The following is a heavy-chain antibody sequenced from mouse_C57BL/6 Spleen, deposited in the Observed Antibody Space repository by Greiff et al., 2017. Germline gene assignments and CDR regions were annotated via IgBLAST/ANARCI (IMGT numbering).Heavy chain of an antibody. D-gene: IGHD1-1*01. V-gene: IGHV1-54*01. CDR2: INPGSGGT. CDR1: GYAFTNYL. CDR3: ARITTVVLDY. J-gene: IGHJ2*01. Sequence: QVQLQQSGAELVRPGTSVKVSCKASGYAFTNYLIEWVKQRPGQGLEWIGVINPGSGGTNYNEKFKGKAPLTADKSASTAYMQLSSLTSEDSAVYFCARITTVVLDYWGQGTTLTVSS.